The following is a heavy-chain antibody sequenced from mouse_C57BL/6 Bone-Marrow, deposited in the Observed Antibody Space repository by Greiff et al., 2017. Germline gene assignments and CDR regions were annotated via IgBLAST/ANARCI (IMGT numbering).Heavy chain of an antibody. CDR3: ARRIYYGNYVMDY. CDR1: GYTFTDYN. D-gene: IGHD2-1*01. CDR2: INPNNGGT. Sequence: EVQLQQSGPELVKPGASVTIPCKASGYTFTDYNMHWVKPSPGQSLAWIGDINPNNGGTNYNQKFKGKATLTVNKSSSTAYMELRRLTSEDTAVYYCARRIYYGNYVMDYWGQGTSVTVSS. J-gene: IGHJ4*01. V-gene: IGHV1-18*01.